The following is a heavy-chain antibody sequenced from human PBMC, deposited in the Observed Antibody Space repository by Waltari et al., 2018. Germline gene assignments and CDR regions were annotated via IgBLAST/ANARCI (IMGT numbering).Heavy chain of an antibody. Sequence: QVQLQESGPGLMNPSQTLSLTYRVSGGSINAPSSLWCWLRQPAWKGLEWIGRIFASGFTNYSPSLESRLTISADTSKNQISLIRTAVTAADTAVYYCAREGEYCSDGYCYSLDHWGQGTLVTVSS. CDR1: GGSINAPSSL. J-gene: IGHJ4*02. D-gene: IGHD2-15*01. CDR3: AREGEYCSDGYCYSLDH. V-gene: IGHV4-61*02. CDR2: IFASGFT.